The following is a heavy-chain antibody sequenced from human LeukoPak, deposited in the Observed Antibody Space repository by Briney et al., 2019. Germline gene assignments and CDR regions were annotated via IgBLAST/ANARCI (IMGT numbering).Heavy chain of an antibody. J-gene: IGHJ1*01. CDR2: ISYDGSNK. CDR1: GFTFSSYG. D-gene: IGHD3-16*01. CDR3: ARSGDYLGAEYFQH. V-gene: IGHV3-30*03. Sequence: PGGSLRLSCAASGFTFSSYGMHWVRQAPGKGLEWVAVISYDGSNKYYADSVKGRFTISRDNSKNTLYLQMNSLRAEDTAVYYCARSGDYLGAEYFQHWGQGTLVTVSS.